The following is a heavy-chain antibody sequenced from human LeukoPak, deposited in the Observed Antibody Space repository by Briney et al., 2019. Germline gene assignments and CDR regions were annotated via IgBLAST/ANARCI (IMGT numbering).Heavy chain of an antibody. V-gene: IGHV4-34*01. D-gene: IGHD6-13*01. CDR3: AGGASSWYQSDY. CDR2: INHSGST. Sequence: SETLSLTCAVYGGSFSGYYWSWILQPPGKGLEWIGEINHSGSTNYNPSLKSRVTISVDTPKNQFSLKLSSVTAADTAVYYCAGGASSWYQSDYWGQGTLVTVSS. J-gene: IGHJ4*02. CDR1: GGSFSGYY.